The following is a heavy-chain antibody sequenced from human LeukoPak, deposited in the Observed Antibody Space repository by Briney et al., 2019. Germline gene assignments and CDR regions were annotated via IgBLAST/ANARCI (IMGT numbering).Heavy chain of an antibody. V-gene: IGHV3-23*01. J-gene: IGHJ4*02. Sequence: GSLRLSCAASGFTFSSYAMSWVRQAPGKGLERVSAISGSGGSTYYADSVKGRFTISRDNSKNTLYLQMNSLRAEDTAVYYCAKDTVEMATIKFAPFDYWGQGTLVTVSS. CDR2: ISGSGGST. CDR1: GFTFSSYA. D-gene: IGHD5-24*01. CDR3: AKDTVEMATIKFAPFDY.